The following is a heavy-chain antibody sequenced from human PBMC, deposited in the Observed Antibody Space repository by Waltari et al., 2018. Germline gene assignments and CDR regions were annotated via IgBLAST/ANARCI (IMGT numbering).Heavy chain of an antibody. CDR3: ARDREGTIRYFDWLLPDY. Sequence: QVQLVQSGAEVKKPVASVKVSCKSSGYTFTCYYMHWVRQPPGQGLEYMGWINPNSGGTNDAQKVQGRVTMTRDTSISTAYMELSRLRSDDTAVYYCARDREGTIRYFDWLLPDYWGQGTLVTVSS. CDR1: GYTFTCYY. J-gene: IGHJ4*02. CDR2: INPNSGGT. D-gene: IGHD3-9*01. V-gene: IGHV1-2*02.